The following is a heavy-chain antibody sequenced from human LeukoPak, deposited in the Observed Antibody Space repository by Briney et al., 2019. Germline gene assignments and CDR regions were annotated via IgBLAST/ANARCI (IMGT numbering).Heavy chain of an antibody. V-gene: IGHV1-8*03. D-gene: IGHD6-6*01. CDR3: ARGASRSFDY. Sequence: ASVKVSCKTSGYTFTSYDINWVRQATGQGLEWMGVMNTNSGNTGYAQRFRGRVTITRNTSISTAYMELSSLRSEDTAVYYCARGASRSFDYWGQGTLVTVSS. J-gene: IGHJ4*02. CDR1: GYTFTSYD. CDR2: MNTNSGNT.